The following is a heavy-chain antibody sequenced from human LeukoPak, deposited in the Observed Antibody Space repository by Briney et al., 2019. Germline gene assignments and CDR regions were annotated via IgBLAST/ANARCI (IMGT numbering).Heavy chain of an antibody. CDR1: GFTFSSYA. D-gene: IGHD6-19*01. CDR3: ARTTVAGPRYYYYGMDV. J-gene: IGHJ6*02. Sequence: GGSLRLSCAASGFTFSSYAMHWVRQAPGKGLKWVAVISYDGSNKYYADSVKGRFTISRDNSKNTLYLQMNSLRAEDTAVYYCARTTVAGPRYYYYGMDVWGQGTTVTVSS. CDR2: ISYDGSNK. V-gene: IGHV3-30-3*01.